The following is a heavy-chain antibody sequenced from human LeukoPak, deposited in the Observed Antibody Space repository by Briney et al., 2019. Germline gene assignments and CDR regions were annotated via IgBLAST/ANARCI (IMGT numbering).Heavy chain of an antibody. CDR1: GFTFSNAW. J-gene: IGHJ4*02. V-gene: IGHV3-15*01. CDR3: TTSAATGPGDDY. D-gene: IGHD6-13*01. Sequence: AGGSLRLSCAASGFTFSNAWMNWVRQAPGKGLEWVGRIRRKTDGGTTDYAVPVKGRFTISTNDSKNTLYLQMNSLKTDDTAVYYCTTSAATGPGDDYWGQGTLVTVSS. CDR2: IRRKTDGGTT.